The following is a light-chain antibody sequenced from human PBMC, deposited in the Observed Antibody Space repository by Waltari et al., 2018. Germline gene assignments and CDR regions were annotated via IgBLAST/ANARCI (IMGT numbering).Light chain of an antibody. CDR2: KAS. V-gene: IGKV1-5*03. Sequence: DIQMTQSPSTLSASLGDRVTITCRASQSISNWLVWYQQKPGKAPKLLIYKASTLETGVPSRFSGSGSGTEFTLTISNLQPDDFATYYCQQYNYYWTFGQGTKVEI. J-gene: IGKJ1*01. CDR1: QSISNW. CDR3: QQYNYYWT.